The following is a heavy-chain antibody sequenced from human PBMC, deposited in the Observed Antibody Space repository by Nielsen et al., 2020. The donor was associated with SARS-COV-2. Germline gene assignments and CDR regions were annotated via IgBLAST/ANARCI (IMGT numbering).Heavy chain of an antibody. CDR2: VNYRGGT. V-gene: IGHV4-34*01. Sequence: SETLSLTCAVYGGSFGGYYWSWIRQPPGKGLEWIGEVNYRGGTNYNPSLKSRVTISMDASKNQFSLKLSSVTAADTAVYYCARVVYGRHYYYYYMDVWGKGTTVTVSS. J-gene: IGHJ6*03. CDR1: GGSFGGYY. CDR3: ARVVYGRHYYYYYMDV. D-gene: IGHD3-10*01.